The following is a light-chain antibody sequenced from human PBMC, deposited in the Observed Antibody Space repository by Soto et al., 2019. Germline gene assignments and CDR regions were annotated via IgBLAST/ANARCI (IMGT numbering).Light chain of an antibody. CDR1: QSVSSN. V-gene: IGKV3-15*01. J-gene: IGKJ1*01. Sequence: EIVMTQSPATLSVSPGERATLSCTTSQSVSSNLDWYKQKPGQAPRLLIYGASTRATVIPARFSGSGSGTDLILTISSLQYEDFVVYYCQQYNNWSRTFGQGTKVEIK. CDR3: QQYNNWSRT. CDR2: GAS.